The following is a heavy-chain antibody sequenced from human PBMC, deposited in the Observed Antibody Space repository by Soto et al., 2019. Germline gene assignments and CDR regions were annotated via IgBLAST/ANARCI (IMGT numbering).Heavy chain of an antibody. CDR3: ARRKGIAAAGTGNWFDP. V-gene: IGHV4-39*01. CDR1: GGSISSNNYY. CDR2: IYYSGTT. Sequence: NPSETLSLTCSVSGGSISSNNYYWGWIRQPPGKGLEWIGSIYYSGTTYYNPSIKSRVTISADTSKNQFSLKLSSVTAADTAMYYCARRKGIAAAGTGNWFDPWGQGILVTVSS. J-gene: IGHJ5*02. D-gene: IGHD6-13*01.